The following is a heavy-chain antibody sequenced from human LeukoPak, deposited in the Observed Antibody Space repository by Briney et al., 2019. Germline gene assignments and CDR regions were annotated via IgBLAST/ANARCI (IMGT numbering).Heavy chain of an antibody. Sequence: ASVKVSCKASGYTFTGYDMHWGRQAPGQGLEWMGWINPNSGGTNYAQKFQGRVTMTRDTSINTAYMELSRLRSDDTAVYYCARGTGGGFHMDVWGKGTTVTVSS. CDR3: ARGTGGGFHMDV. J-gene: IGHJ6*03. CDR2: INPNSGGT. CDR1: GYTFTGYD. D-gene: IGHD1-14*01. V-gene: IGHV1-2*02.